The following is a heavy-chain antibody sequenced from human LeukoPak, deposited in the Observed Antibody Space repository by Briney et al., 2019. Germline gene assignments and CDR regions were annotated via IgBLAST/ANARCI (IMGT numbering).Heavy chain of an antibody. Sequence: SNTLSLTCTVSGGSISSYYWSWIRQPPGKGLEWIGYIYYSGSTNYNPSLKSRVTISVDTSKNQFSLKLSSVTAADTAVYYCARDRPHYYDSSGYYHWYFDLWGRGTLVTVSS. J-gene: IGHJ2*01. CDR3: ARDRPHYYDSSGYYHWYFDL. D-gene: IGHD3-22*01. V-gene: IGHV4-59*01. CDR2: IYYSGST. CDR1: GGSISSYY.